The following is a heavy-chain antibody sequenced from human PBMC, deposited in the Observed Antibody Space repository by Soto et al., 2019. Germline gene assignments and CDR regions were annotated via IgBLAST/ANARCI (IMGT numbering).Heavy chain of an antibody. CDR3: AKSFRVRDLEMATIPVLYFDY. CDR2: ISGSGGST. V-gene: IGHV3-23*01. CDR1: GFTFSSYA. Sequence: EVQLLESGGGLVQPGGSLRLSCAASGFTFSSYAMSWVRQAPGKGLEWVSAISGSGGSTYYADSVKGRFTISRDNSKNTLYLKMHSLRAEDTAVYYCAKSFRVRDLEMATIPVLYFDYWGQGTMVTVSS. J-gene: IGHJ4*02. D-gene: IGHD5-12*01.